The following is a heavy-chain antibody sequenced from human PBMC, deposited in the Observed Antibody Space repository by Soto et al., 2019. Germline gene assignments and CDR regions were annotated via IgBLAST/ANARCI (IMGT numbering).Heavy chain of an antibody. CDR1: GASMNSYH. V-gene: IGHV4-4*07. CDR3: ARDKGVAAAGITCLDP. Sequence: PSETLSLPCTVSGASMNSYHWSWIRQPAGKGLEWIGHIHSSGSTNYNPSLKSRVTMSVDTFKNQFSLRLISLTAADTAVYYCARDKGVAAAGITCLDPLGQGSLVTVYS. J-gene: IGHJ5*02. CDR2: IHSSGST. D-gene: IGHD6-13*01.